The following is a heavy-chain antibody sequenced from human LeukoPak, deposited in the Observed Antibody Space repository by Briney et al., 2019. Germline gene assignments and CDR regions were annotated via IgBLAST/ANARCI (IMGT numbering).Heavy chain of an antibody. D-gene: IGHD6-19*01. V-gene: IGHV3-20*04. CDR3: ARAGIAVAGTNLDY. Sequence: GGSLRLSCAASGFTFDDYGMSWVRQAPGKGLEWVSGINWNGGSTGYADSVKGRFTISRDNAKNSLYLQMNSLRAEDTALYYCARAGIAVAGTNLDYWGQGTLVTVSS. CDR2: INWNGGST. J-gene: IGHJ4*02. CDR1: GFTFDDYG.